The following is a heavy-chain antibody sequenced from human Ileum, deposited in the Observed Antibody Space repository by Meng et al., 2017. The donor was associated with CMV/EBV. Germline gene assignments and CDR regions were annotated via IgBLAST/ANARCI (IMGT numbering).Heavy chain of an antibody. J-gene: IGHJ4*02. D-gene: IGHD1-26*01. CDR1: ADSLSTYS. Sequence: QVLRQGSGPGLVKPSAPLSLTSTVSADSLSTYSWHWIRQSAGKGLEWIGRLYTTGTIKYNPSLMSRLTMSLDTSKSQFSLNLRSLTAADTAVYYCATTYSDGDWNFDYWGQGTLVTVSS. V-gene: IGHV4-4*07. CDR3: ATTYSDGDWNFDY. CDR2: LYTTGTI.